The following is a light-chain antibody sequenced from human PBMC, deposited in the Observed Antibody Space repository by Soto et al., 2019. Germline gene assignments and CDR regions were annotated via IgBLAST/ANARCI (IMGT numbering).Light chain of an antibody. CDR1: TSNIGSNA. Sequence: QSVLTQPPSASGTPGQRVTISCSGGTSNIGSNAVNWYQQLPGTAPKLLIYGSNQRPSGVPDRFSGSKSGTSASLAISGLQAEDEADYYCAAWDDSLNGLFGGGTKVTVL. J-gene: IGLJ2*01. CDR3: AAWDDSLNGL. CDR2: GSN. V-gene: IGLV1-44*01.